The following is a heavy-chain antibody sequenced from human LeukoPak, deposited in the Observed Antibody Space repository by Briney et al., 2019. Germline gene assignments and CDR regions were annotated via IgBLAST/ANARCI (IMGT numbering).Heavy chain of an antibody. CDR3: ARTARDYYYYYMDV. Sequence: GGSLRLSCAASGFTFSSYGMHWVRQAPGKGLEWVAVIWYGGSNKYYADSVKGRFTISRDNSKNTLYLQMNSLRAEDTAVYYCARTARDYYYYYMDVGGKGTTVTVS. CDR1: GFTFSSYG. CDR2: IWYGGSNK. J-gene: IGHJ6*03. D-gene: IGHD2-2*01. V-gene: IGHV3-33*01.